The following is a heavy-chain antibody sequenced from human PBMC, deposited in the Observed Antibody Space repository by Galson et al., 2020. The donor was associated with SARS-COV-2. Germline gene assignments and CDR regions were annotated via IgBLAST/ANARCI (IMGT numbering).Heavy chain of an antibody. CDR2: LHSSGRT. Sequence: SETLSLTCTVSGGSMSGYHWNWIRQPPGKGLEWIGYLHSSGRTDYNPSLKSRVAISRDTSKNLFSLALTSMTAADTAVYYCARDPVDGYAFFDYWGQGSLVTVSS. V-gene: IGHV4-59*12. J-gene: IGHJ4*02. D-gene: IGHD2-2*01. CDR1: GGSMSGYH. CDR3: ARDPVDGYAFFDY.